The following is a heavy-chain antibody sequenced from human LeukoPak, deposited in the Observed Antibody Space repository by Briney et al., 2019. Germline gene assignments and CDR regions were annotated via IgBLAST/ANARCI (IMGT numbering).Heavy chain of an antibody. Sequence: ASVKVSCMSSGYTFTVYYIHWVRQARGQGLGWMGRVNPYAGDTDYAQKFQRRVTMTRDTSVNTAYMELNRLRSDDTAVYFCARSHDNDSPFDYWGQGTLVTVSS. D-gene: IGHD3-22*01. CDR3: ARSHDNDSPFDY. CDR2: VNPYAGDT. J-gene: IGHJ4*02. CDR1: GYTFTVYY. V-gene: IGHV1-2*06.